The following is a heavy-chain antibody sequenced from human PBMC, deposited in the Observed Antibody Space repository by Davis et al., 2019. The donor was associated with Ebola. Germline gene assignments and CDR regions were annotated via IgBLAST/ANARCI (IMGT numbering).Heavy chain of an antibody. Sequence: MPSETLSLTCTVSGGSINNYYWSWIRLPPGKGLEWIGSIYYSGSTNYNPSLKSRVTISIDTSKNHFSLKLSSVTAADTAVYYCARQGRWLHPDAFDIWGQGTMVTVSS. D-gene: IGHD5-24*01. J-gene: IGHJ3*02. CDR3: ARQGRWLHPDAFDI. CDR2: IYYSGST. V-gene: IGHV4-59*08. CDR1: GGSINNYY.